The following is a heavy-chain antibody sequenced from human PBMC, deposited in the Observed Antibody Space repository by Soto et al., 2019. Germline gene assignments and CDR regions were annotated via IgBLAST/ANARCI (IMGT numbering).Heavy chain of an antibody. CDR3: ARVGLRITIFGVVYHSGYFDY. CDR2: IKQDGSEK. D-gene: IGHD3-3*01. V-gene: IGHV3-7*01. J-gene: IGHJ4*02. CDR1: GFTFSSYW. Sequence: PGGSLRLSCAASGFTFSSYWMSWVRQAPGKGLEWVANIKQDGSEKYYVDSVKGRFTISRDNAKNSLYLQMNSLRAEDTAVYYCARVGLRITIFGVVYHSGYFDYWGQGTLVTVSS.